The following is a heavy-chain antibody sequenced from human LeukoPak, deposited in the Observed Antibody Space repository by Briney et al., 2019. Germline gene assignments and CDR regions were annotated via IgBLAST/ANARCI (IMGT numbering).Heavy chain of an antibody. Sequence: SETLSLTCAVYGGSFSGYYWSWIRQPPGKGLEWIGEINHSGSTNYNPSLKSRGTISVDTSKNQFSLKLSSVTAADTAVYYCARRAQYYYGSGSYQNWFDPWGQGTLVTVSS. J-gene: IGHJ5*02. CDR1: GGSFSGYY. D-gene: IGHD3-10*01. CDR3: ARRAQYYYGSGSYQNWFDP. V-gene: IGHV4-34*01. CDR2: INHSGST.